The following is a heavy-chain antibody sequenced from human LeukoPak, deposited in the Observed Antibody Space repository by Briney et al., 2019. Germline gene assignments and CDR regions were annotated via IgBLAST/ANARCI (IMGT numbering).Heavy chain of an antibody. Sequence: SETLSLTCTVSGDSISIYYWSWIRQSPGQGLEWIGYIYNSGSTNYNPSLKSRVSISVDTSKNQFSLKLTSVTAADTAVYYCARDRELGYWGQGILVTVSS. J-gene: IGHJ4*02. CDR3: ARDRELGY. V-gene: IGHV4-59*01. CDR2: IYNSGST. D-gene: IGHD3-10*01. CDR1: GDSISIYY.